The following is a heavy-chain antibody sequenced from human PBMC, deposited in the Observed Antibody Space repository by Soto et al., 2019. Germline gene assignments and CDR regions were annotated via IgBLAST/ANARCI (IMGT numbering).Heavy chain of an antibody. CDR1: GYSFTAYG. J-gene: IGHJ6*02. V-gene: IGHV1-18*01. D-gene: IGHD3-3*01. Sequence: QVQVVQSGDEVKETGASVRVSCKTSGYSFTAYGISWVRQAPGQGLEWMGWISCYNGKTKYAQKVQGRVTMTTYTSTSTAYMDVRSLRSEDTAIYYCARDAPPPELRFLEWHNYDYNGMDVWGQGTTVTVSS. CDR2: ISCYNGKT. CDR3: ARDAPPPELRFLEWHNYDYNGMDV.